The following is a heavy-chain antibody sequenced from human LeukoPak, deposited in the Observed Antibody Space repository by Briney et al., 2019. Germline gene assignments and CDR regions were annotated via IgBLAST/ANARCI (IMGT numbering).Heavy chain of an antibody. CDR1: GFTFSSYS. Sequence: PGGSLRLSCAASGFTFSSYSMNWVRQAPGKGLEWVSSISSSSSYIYYADSVKGRFTISRDNAKNSLYLQMNSLRAEDTAVYFCARPTIRGVMAFGYWGQGTRVTVSS. CDR3: ARPTIRGVMAFGY. V-gene: IGHV3-21*01. D-gene: IGHD3-10*01. CDR2: ISSSSSYI. J-gene: IGHJ4*02.